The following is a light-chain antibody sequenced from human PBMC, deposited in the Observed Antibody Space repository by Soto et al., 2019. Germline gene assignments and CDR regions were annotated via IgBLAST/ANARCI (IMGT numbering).Light chain of an antibody. J-gene: IGKJ1*01. V-gene: IGKV3-15*01. CDR2: GAY. Sequence: EIVMTQSPATLSVSPGERATLSCRASQSVSSNLAWYQQKPGQAPRLIIYGAYTRATGIPATFSGSGSGTEFTLTISSLQSEDFAVYYCQQYNNWPRGTFGQGTKVDIK. CDR3: QQYNNWPRGT. CDR1: QSVSSN.